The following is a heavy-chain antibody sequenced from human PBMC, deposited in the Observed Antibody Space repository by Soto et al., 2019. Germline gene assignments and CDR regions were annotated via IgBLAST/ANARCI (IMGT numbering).Heavy chain of an antibody. CDR3: ARSAIPRGGWFRP. Sequence: SEALSLTCTVSGDSLSTDYWSWIRQPAGKGLEWMGRIYASGRTNYKPSLKGRVSMSVDTSKKQFSLRMISVTAADTAMYYCARSAIPRGGWFRPWGQGVLVTVSS. D-gene: IGHD2-21*01. CDR2: IYASGRT. J-gene: IGHJ5*02. V-gene: IGHV4-4*07. CDR1: GDSLSTDY.